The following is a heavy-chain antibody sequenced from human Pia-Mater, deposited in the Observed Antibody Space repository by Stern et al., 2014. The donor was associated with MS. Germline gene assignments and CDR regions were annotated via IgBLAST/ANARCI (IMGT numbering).Heavy chain of an antibody. J-gene: IGHJ4*02. D-gene: IGHD6-19*01. V-gene: IGHV3-23*04. CDR2: ISGSDDST. CDR3: AKVYGSGPFDY. Sequence: EDQLVESGGTLVQPGGSLRLSCAASGFTFSSYAMSWVRQAPGKGLEWVSVISGSDDSTFYADSVKGRFTISRDNSKNTLFLQMNSLRAEDTAVYYCAKVYGSGPFDYWGQGTLVTVSS. CDR1: GFTFSSYA.